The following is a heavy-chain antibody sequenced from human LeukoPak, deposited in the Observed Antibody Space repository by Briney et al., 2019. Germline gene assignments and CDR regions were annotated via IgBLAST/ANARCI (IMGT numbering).Heavy chain of an antibody. CDR3: AKDPHPVQRPTYYFDY. CDR2: ISGSGGST. Sequence: GGSLRLSCAAYGFTFSSYAMSWVRQAPGKGLEWVSAISGSGGSTYYADSVKGRFTISRDNSKNTLYLQMNSLRAEDTAVYYCAKDPHPVQRPTYYFDYWGQGTLVTVSS. CDR1: GFTFSSYA. D-gene: IGHD5-18*01. V-gene: IGHV3-23*01. J-gene: IGHJ4*02.